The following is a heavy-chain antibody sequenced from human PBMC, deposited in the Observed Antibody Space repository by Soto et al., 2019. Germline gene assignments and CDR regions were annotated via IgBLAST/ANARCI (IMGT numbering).Heavy chain of an antibody. V-gene: IGHV4-4*02. D-gene: IGHD6-19*01. Sequence: TSETLSLTCAVSGGSISSSNWWSWVRQPPGKGLEWIGEIYHSGTTNYNPSLKSRVTISVDKSKNQFSLKMSSVTAADTAVYYCARAVSTGWYYFDYWGQGILVTVSS. CDR2: IYHSGTT. CDR3: ARAVSTGWYYFDY. J-gene: IGHJ4*02. CDR1: GGSISSSNW.